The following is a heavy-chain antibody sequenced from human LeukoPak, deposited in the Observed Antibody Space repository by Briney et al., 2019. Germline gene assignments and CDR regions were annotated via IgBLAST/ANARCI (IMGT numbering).Heavy chain of an antibody. D-gene: IGHD6-19*01. CDR3: ARDSPVSGVDY. V-gene: IGHV3-53*01. Sequence: GGSLRLSCAASGFTVTSNYRSWVRQAPGKGLGWVSVIYSGGSTNYADSVKGRFTISTDNSKNTLYLQMNSLRAEDTAVYYCARDSPVSGVDYWGQGTLVTVSS. CDR1: GFTVTSNY. CDR2: IYSGGST. J-gene: IGHJ4*02.